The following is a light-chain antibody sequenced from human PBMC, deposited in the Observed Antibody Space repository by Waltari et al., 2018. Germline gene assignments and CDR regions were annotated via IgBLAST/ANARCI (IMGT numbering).Light chain of an antibody. J-gene: IGLJ1*01. CDR3: QAWDSSTAYV. CDR2: QDS. Sequence: SYELTQPPSVSVSPGQTASITCSGEKLGDKSASWYQQKPGQPPVLVIYQDSKRPSGIPERFSGSKSANTATLSISGTQAMDEADYYCQAWDSSTAYVFGTGTKVTVL. CDR1: KLGDKS. V-gene: IGLV3-1*01.